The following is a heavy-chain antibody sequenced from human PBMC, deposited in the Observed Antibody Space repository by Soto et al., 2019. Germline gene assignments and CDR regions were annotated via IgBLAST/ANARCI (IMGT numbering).Heavy chain of an antibody. CDR2: IYYSGST. CDR3: VSARSWYWFDP. CDR1: GGSISSYY. D-gene: IGHD6-13*01. V-gene: IGHV4-59*01. J-gene: IGHJ5*02. Sequence: SETLSLTCTVSGGSISSYYWSWIRQPPGKGLEWIGYIYYSGSTNYNPSLKSRVTISVDTSKNQFSLKLSSVTAADTAVYYCVSARSWYWFDPWGQGTLVTVSS.